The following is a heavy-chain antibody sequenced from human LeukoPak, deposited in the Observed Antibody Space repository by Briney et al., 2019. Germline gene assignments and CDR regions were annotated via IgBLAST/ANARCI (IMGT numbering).Heavy chain of an antibody. Sequence: ASVKVSCKASGYTFTGYFMHWVRQAPGQGLEWMGWINPSSGVTNYAQKFQDRVTMTRDTSISTAYMELSRLRPDDTAVYYCARDRYGDGFAHFDYWGQGALVTVSS. CDR1: GYTFTGYF. CDR2: INPSSGVT. D-gene: IGHD5-24*01. V-gene: IGHV1-2*02. CDR3: ARDRYGDGFAHFDY. J-gene: IGHJ4*02.